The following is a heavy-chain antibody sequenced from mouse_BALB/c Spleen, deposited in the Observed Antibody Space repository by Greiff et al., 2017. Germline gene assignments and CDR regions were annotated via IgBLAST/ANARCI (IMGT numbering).Heavy chain of an antibody. Sequence: QVQLQQPGAELVKPGASVKLSCKASGYTFTSYYMYWVKQRPGQGLEWIGGINPSNGGTNFNEKFKSKATLTVDKSSSTAYMQLSSLTSEDSAVYYCTRSEFHGGYFDVWGAGTTVTVSS. CDR1: GYTFTSYY. J-gene: IGHJ1*01. CDR2: INPSNGGT. CDR3: TRSEFHGGYFDV. V-gene: IGHV1S81*02.